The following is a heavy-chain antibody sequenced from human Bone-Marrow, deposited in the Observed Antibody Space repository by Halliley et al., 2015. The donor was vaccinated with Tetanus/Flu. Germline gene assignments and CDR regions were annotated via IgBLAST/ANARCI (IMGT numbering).Heavy chain of an antibody. Sequence: SLRLSCTASGFTFGDYAVSWVRQAPGKGLEWVGFIRSNRYGGTTEYAASVKGRFSISRDDSKAIAYLQMNSLETEDTALYYCTSHDTYSSSSFWGQGTLVTVSS. CDR1: GFTFGDYA. V-gene: IGHV3-49*04. D-gene: IGHD2-2*01. J-gene: IGHJ4*02. CDR2: IRSNRYGGTT. CDR3: TSHDTYSSSSF.